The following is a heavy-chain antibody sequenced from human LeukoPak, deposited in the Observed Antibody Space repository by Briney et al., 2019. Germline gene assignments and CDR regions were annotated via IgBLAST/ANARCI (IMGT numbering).Heavy chain of an antibody. D-gene: IGHD6-19*01. CDR3: ARTTYSSGWANGFDI. Sequence: SETLSLTCAVYGGSFSGYYWSWIRQPPGKGLEWIGEINHSGSTNYNPSLKSRVTISVDTSKNQFSLKLSSVTAADTAVYYCARTTYSSGWANGFDIWGQGTLVTVSS. J-gene: IGHJ3*02. CDR1: GGSFSGYY. V-gene: IGHV4-34*01. CDR2: INHSGST.